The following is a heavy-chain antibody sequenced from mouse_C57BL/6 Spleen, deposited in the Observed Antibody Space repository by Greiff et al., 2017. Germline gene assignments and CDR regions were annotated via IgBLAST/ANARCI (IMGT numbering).Heavy chain of an antibody. CDR2: IYPGDGDT. CDR1: GYAFSSYW. V-gene: IGHV1-80*01. J-gene: IGHJ4*01. CDR3: AREGNYPYYYAMDY. Sequence: VQLQQSGAELVKPGASVKISCKASGYAFSSYWMNWVKQRPGKGLEWIGQIYPGDGDTNYNGKFKGKATLTADTSSSTAYMQLSSLTSECSAVYFCAREGNYPYYYAMDYWGQGTSVTVSS. D-gene: IGHD2-1*01.